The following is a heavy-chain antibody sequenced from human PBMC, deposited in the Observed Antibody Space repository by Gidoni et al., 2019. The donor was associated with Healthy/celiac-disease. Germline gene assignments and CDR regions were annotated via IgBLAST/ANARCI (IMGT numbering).Heavy chain of an antibody. D-gene: IGHD3-22*01. CDR1: GGPFSGYY. Sequence: QVQLQQWGAGLLKPSETLSLTCAVYGGPFSGYYWSWFRQPPGKGLEWIGEIKHSGSTNYNPYLKSRVTISVDTSKNQFSLKLSSVAAADTAVYYCARGPTYYYDSSGERAFDYWGQGTLVTVSS. J-gene: IGHJ4*02. V-gene: IGHV4-34*01. CDR3: ARGPTYYYDSSGERAFDY. CDR2: IKHSGST.